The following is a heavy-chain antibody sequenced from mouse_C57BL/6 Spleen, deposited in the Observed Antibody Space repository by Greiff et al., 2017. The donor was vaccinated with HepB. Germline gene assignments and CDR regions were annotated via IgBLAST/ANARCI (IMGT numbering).Heavy chain of an antibody. CDR3: ARWGLAAY. V-gene: IGHV1-50*01. J-gene: IGHJ3*01. D-gene: IGHD2-13*01. Sequence: QVQLKQPGAELVKPGASVKLSCKASGYTFTSYWMQWVKQRPGQGLEWIGEIDPSDSYTNYNQKFKGKATLTVDTSSSTAYMQLSSLTSEDSAVYYCARWGLAAYWGQGTLVTVSA. CDR2: IDPSDSYT. CDR1: GYTFTSYW.